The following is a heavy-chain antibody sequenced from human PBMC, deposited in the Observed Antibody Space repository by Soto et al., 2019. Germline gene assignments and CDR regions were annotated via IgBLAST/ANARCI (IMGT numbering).Heavy chain of an antibody. CDR3: ARRPPFSLGHFVTYAFDF. V-gene: IGHV1-18*01. D-gene: IGHD4-17*01. CDR1: GHTFLSYG. Sequence: ASVKVSCNASGHTFLSYGIAWVRQAPGQGLEWTAWISPNSGNTNYAQKFQGRVTVTTETPTNTAYMELRSLRSDDTAVYYCARRPPFSLGHFVTYAFDFLGQRTLVIV. CDR2: ISPNSGNT. J-gene: IGHJ4*02.